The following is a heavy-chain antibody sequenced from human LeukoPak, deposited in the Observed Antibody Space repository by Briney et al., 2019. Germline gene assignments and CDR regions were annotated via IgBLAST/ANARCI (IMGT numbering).Heavy chain of an antibody. CDR2: IYYSGST. J-gene: IGHJ4*02. Sequence: SETLSLTCTVSGGSISSYYWSWIRQPPGKCLEWIGYIYYSGSTNYNPSLKSRVTISVDTSKNQFSLKLSSVTAADTAVYYCAREFSDSSGYYPLWGQGTLVTVSS. D-gene: IGHD3-22*01. CDR3: AREFSDSSGYYPL. V-gene: IGHV4-59*01. CDR1: GGSISSYY.